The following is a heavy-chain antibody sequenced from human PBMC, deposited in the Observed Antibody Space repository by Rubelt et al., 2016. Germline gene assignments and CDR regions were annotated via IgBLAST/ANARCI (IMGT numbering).Heavy chain of an antibody. V-gene: IGHV1-46*01. D-gene: IGHD3-3*01. CDR2: INPTGGRT. CDR1: GYTFTSYY. J-gene: IGHJ5*02. CDR3: GRSPRYDCEVNWFDP. Sequence: QVQLVQSGAEVKKPGASVKVSCKASGYTFTSYYMHWVRQAPGQGLEWMGIINPTGGRTSYAQKFQGRVRMIRDTSTSSVYMELSSRRSQDTAVHYCGRSPRYDCEVNWFDPWGPGTRVTVSS.